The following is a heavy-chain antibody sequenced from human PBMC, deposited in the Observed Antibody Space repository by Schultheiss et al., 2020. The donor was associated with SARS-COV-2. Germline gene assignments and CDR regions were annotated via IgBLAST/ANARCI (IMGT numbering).Heavy chain of an antibody. J-gene: IGHJ3*02. CDR1: GFTFSSYA. D-gene: IGHD4-11*01. CDR2: ISYDGSNK. Sequence: GESLKISCAASGFTFSSYAMHWVRQAPGKGLEWVAVISYDGSNKYYADSVKGRFTISRDNSKNTLYLQMNSLRAEDTAVYYCARHPPNSNYPGDAFDIWGHGTMVTVSS. CDR3: ARHPPNSNYPGDAFDI. V-gene: IGHV3-30*01.